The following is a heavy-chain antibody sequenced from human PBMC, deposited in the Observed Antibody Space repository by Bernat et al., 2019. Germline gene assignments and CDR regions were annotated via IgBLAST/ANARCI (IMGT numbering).Heavy chain of an antibody. CDR2: ISSSGSTI. CDR1: GFTFSSYE. CDR3: ASLPYSGDY. V-gene: IGHV3-48*03. J-gene: IGHJ4*02. Sequence: EVQLVESGGGLVQPGGSLRLSCAASGFTFSSYEMKWVRQAPGKGLEWVSYISSSGSTIYYADSVKGRFTISRDNAKNSLYLQMNSLRDEDTAVYYCASLPYSGDYWGQGTLVTVSS. D-gene: IGHD1-26*01.